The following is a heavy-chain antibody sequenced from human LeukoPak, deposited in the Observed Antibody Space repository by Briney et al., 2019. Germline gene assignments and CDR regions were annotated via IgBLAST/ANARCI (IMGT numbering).Heavy chain of an antibody. J-gene: IGHJ3*02. CDR2: IYYSGRT. CDR3: ARDPLDSSSWASRAFDI. CDR1: GGSISSHH. Sequence: SETLFLSCSVSGGSISSHHWSWIRQPPGKGLEWIGYIYYSGRTNYSPSLNSRVTISVDTSRNQVSLKLTSVTAADTAVYYCARDPLDSSSWASRAFDIWGQGTMVTVSS. V-gene: IGHV4-59*11. D-gene: IGHD6-13*01.